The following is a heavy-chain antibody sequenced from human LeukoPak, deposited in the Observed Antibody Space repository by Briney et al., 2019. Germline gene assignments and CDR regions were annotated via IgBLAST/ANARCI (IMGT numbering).Heavy chain of an antibody. D-gene: IGHD3-9*01. CDR1: GGSISSSSYY. J-gene: IGHJ4*02. Sequence: PSETLSLTCTVSGGSISSSSYYWGWIRQPPGKGLERIGSMYYSGSTYYNPSLKRRVTISVDTSKNQFSLKLSSVTAADTAVYYCARQVAYFDWSLDYWGQGTLVTVSS. CDR2: MYYSGST. CDR3: ARQVAYFDWSLDY. V-gene: IGHV4-39*01.